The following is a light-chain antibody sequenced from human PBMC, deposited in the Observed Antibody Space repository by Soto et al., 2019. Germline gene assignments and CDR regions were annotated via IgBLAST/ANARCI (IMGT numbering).Light chain of an antibody. CDR1: QNINNW. J-gene: IGKJ2*01. CDR2: DAS. V-gene: IGKV1-5*01. CDR3: QHYNVYYMYT. Sequence: DIQMTQSPSTLSASVGDRVTITCRASQNINNWLAWFQQKPGEAPKLLIYDASTLESGVPSRFSGSGSGREFTLTISSLRPDDYATYSCQHYNVYYMYTFGQGPRWIS.